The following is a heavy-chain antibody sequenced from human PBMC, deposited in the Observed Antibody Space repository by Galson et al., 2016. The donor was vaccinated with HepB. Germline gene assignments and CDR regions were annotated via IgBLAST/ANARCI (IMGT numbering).Heavy chain of an antibody. D-gene: IGHD1-14*01. CDR2: INTEENGGMA. CDR3: TRNWNHAEQS. Sequence: SLRLSCAASGFTFANFAMSWVRQAPGKGLEWVGFINTEENGGMAHYAASVRGRFTISRDDSKSIAYLQMNSLKTEDTAMYYCTRNWNHAEQSWGQGTLVTVSS. CDR1: GFTFANFA. J-gene: IGHJ4*02. V-gene: IGHV3-49*04.